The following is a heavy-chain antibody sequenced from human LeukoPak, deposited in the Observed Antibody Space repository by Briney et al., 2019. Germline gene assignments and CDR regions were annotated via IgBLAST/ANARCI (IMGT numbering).Heavy chain of an antibody. V-gene: IGHV3-11*04. Sequence: PGGSLRLSCAASGFTFSDYYMSWIRQAPGKGLEWVSYISSSGSTIYYADSVKGRFTISRDNAKNSLYLQMNSLRAEDTAVYYCARDQSPSTVSRGGWFDPWGQGTLVTVSS. J-gene: IGHJ5*02. CDR2: ISSSGSTI. D-gene: IGHD4-17*01. CDR3: ARDQSPSTVSRGGWFDP. CDR1: GFTFSDYY.